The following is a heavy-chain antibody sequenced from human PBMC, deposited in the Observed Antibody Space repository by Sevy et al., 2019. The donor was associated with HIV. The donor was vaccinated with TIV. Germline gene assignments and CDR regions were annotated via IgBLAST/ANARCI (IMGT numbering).Heavy chain of an antibody. CDR2: IYYSGHI. J-gene: IGHJ4*02. V-gene: IGHV4-59*08. D-gene: IGHD1-26*01. CDR3: AGENAWGRGYS. Sequence: SETLSLTCTVSGGSITSLYWNWIRQSPGKGLEWIANIYYSGHINYNPSLKSRVTLSLDTSKNQFSLRLSSVTAADTAMYYCAGENAWGRGYSWGQGTLVTVSS. CDR1: GGSITSLY.